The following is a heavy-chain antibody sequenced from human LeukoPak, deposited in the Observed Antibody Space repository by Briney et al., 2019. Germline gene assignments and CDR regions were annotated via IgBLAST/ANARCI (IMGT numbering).Heavy chain of an antibody. D-gene: IGHD3-10*01. CDR3: VREGSLEYFFDY. Sequence: QPGGSLRLSCAASGFFFNTYWMHWVRQAPGKGLVWVSRIKSEGTNTTYADSVKGRFTISRDNAKNTLYLQMNSLRAEDMAVYYCVREGSLEYFFDYWGQGTLVTVSS. J-gene: IGHJ4*02. CDR1: GFFFNTYW. CDR2: IKSEGTNT. V-gene: IGHV3-74*01.